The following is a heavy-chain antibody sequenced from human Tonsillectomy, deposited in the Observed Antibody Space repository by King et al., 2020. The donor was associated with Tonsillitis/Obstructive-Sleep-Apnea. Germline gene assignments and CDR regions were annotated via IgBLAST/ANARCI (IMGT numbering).Heavy chain of an antibody. CDR2: IYWDDDE. V-gene: IGHV2-5*02. J-gene: IGHJ4*02. D-gene: IGHD5-24*01. Sequence: FTLKESGPTLVKPTQTLTLTCTFSGFSLTTSGVGVGWIRQPPGKALEWLALIYWDDDERYSPSLQSRLTITKDTSKNQVVLTMTNMDPVDTGTNYCSHLNTIMGLKYWGQGTLVTVSS. CDR1: GFSLTTSGVG. CDR3: SHLNTIMGLKY.